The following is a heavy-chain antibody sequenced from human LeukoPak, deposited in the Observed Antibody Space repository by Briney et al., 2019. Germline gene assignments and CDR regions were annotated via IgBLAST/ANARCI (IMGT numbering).Heavy chain of an antibody. Sequence: ASVKVSCKASGYTFTSYAMHWVRQAPGQRLEWMGWINAGNGNTKYSQKLQGRVTMTTDTSASTAYMELRSLRSDDTAVYYCARNTYYYDSSGYYDFDYWGQGTLVTVSS. CDR3: ARNTYYYDSSGYYDFDY. D-gene: IGHD3-22*01. J-gene: IGHJ4*02. V-gene: IGHV1-3*01. CDR2: INAGNGNT. CDR1: GYTFTSYA.